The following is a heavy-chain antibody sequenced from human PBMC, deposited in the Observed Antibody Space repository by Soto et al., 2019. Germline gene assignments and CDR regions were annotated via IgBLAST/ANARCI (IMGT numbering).Heavy chain of an antibody. CDR2: TYYRSRWYN. D-gene: IGHD1-20*01. CDR3: ARARYNWNRSYYYATDV. J-gene: IGHJ6*02. CDR1: GDSVSSDTAA. V-gene: IGHV6-1*01. Sequence: SQTLSLTCAISGDSVSSDTAAWNWIRQSPSRGLEWLGRTYYRSRWYNDYVVSLKSRITINPDTSKNQVSLQLNSVTPEDTAVYYCARARYNWNRSYYYATDVWGQGTTVTVSS.